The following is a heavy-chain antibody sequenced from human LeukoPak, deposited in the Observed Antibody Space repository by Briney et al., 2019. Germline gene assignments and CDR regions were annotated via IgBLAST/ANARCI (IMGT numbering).Heavy chain of an antibody. CDR2: IKQDGSEK. CDR3: AIHYSSSWYMDV. D-gene: IGHD6-13*01. V-gene: IGHV3-7*01. CDR1: GFIFSNCW. J-gene: IGHJ6*04. Sequence: GGSLRLSCETSGFIFSNCWMTWVRQAPGKGLEWVANIKQDGSEKYYVDSVRGRFTISRDNAKNSLYLQMNSLRAEDTAVYYCAIHYSSSWYMDVWGKGTTVTVSS.